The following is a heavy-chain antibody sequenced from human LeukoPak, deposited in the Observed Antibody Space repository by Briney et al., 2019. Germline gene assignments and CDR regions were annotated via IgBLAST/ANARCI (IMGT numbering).Heavy chain of an antibody. J-gene: IGHJ2*01. D-gene: IGHD3-22*01. CDR1: GYSFTAFY. Sequence: GASVKVSCKTSGYSFTAFYIHWVRQAPGQGLEWMGWISSYNANADYAREFQGRVTMTTDTSATTSYMELRSLRSDDTAVYYCGRVQNQYDSSGRWYFDLWGRGTLVTVSS. CDR2: ISSYNANA. CDR3: GRVQNQYDSSGRWYFDL. V-gene: IGHV1-18*04.